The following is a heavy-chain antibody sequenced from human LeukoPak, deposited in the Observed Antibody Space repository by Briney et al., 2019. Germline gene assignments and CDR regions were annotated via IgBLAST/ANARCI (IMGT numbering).Heavy chain of an antibody. V-gene: IGHV4-59*08. CDR1: GGSISSYH. CDR3: ARHAAFADYQSHLTHFDY. Sequence: SETLSLTCTASGGSISSYHWSWVRQPPGKGLEGSGYIYYSGSTNYNPSLKSRVTISIDTSKNQFSLRLSSVTAADTALYYCARHAAFADYQSHLTHFDYWGQGTLVTVSS. CDR2: IYYSGST. D-gene: IGHD4/OR15-4a*01. J-gene: IGHJ4*02.